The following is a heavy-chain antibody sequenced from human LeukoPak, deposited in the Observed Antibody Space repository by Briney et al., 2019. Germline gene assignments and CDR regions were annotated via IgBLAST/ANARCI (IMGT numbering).Heavy chain of an antibody. CDR3: AKEGSSGWYKSFDY. V-gene: IGHV3-30*02. CDR1: GFTFSSYG. CDR2: IRYDGSNK. D-gene: IGHD6-19*01. J-gene: IGHJ4*02. Sequence: GGSLRLSCAASGFTFSSYGMHWVRQAPGKGLEWVAFIRYDGSNKYYADSVKGRFTISRDNSKNTLYLQMNSLRAEDTAVYYCAKEGSSGWYKSFDYWGQGTLVTVSS.